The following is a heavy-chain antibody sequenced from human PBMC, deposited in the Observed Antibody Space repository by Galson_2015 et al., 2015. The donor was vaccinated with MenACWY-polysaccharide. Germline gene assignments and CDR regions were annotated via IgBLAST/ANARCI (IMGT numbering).Heavy chain of an antibody. J-gene: IGHJ4*02. CDR3: ARVLKGLVGATPDY. CDR2: ISSGGPI. V-gene: IGHV3-48*02. Sequence: APGKGLEWVSYISSGGPIYYADSVKGRFTISRDNAKNSLYLQMNSLRDDDTAVYYCARVLKGLVGATPDYWGQGALVTVSS. D-gene: IGHD1-26*01.